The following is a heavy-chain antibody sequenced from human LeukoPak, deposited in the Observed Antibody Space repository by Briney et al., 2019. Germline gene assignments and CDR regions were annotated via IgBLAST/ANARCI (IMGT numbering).Heavy chain of an antibody. V-gene: IGHV4-59*01. CDR1: GGPISSYY. CDR3: ARGAYSSSWYNWFDP. D-gene: IGHD6-13*01. Sequence: SETLSLTCTVSGGPISSYYWNWIRQPPGKGLEWIGYIYYSGSTNYNPSLKSRVTISIDTSKNQFSLKLASVTAADAAVYYCARGAYSSSWYNWFDPWGQGTLVTVSS. CDR2: IYYSGST. J-gene: IGHJ5*02.